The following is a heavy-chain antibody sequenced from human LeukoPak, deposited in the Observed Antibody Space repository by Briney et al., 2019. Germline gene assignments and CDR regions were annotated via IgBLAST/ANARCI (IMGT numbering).Heavy chain of an antibody. CDR3: ARDGSYQWAQGYYMDV. D-gene: IGHD6-19*01. V-gene: IGHV3-48*01. CDR1: GFTFSSYS. J-gene: IGHJ6*03. CDR2: ISSSSSTI. Sequence: GGSLRLSCAASGFTFSSYSMNWVRQAPGKGLEWVSYISSSSSTIYYADSVKGRFIISRDNAKNSLYLQMNSLRAEDTAVYYCARDGSYQWAQGYYMDVWGKGTTVTVSS.